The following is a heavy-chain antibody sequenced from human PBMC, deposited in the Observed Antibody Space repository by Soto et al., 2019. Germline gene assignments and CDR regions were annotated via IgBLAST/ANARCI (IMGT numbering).Heavy chain of an antibody. Sequence: KASETLSLTCTVSGGSISSGGYYWSWIRQHPGKGLEWIGYIYYSGSTYYNPSLKSRVTISVDTSKNQFSLKLSSVTAADTAVYYCARGNQFPSNYYDSSDDVGDRGAFDIWGQGTMVTVSS. D-gene: IGHD3-22*01. CDR3: ARGNQFPSNYYDSSDDVGDRGAFDI. V-gene: IGHV4-31*03. CDR2: IYYSGST. J-gene: IGHJ3*02. CDR1: GGSISSGGYY.